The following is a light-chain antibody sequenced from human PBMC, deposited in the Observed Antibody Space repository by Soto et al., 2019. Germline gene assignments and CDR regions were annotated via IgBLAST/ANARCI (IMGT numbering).Light chain of an antibody. CDR3: QQYNDWPPT. V-gene: IGKV3-15*01. Sequence: ILLTQSPSTLSVSPGETATLSCRASENINTYLAWYQQKPGQAPKLLIYGAFTRATGIPARFSGSGSGTEFTLTISSLQSEDFELYYCQQYNDWPPTFGQGTKVDIK. CDR2: GAF. CDR1: ENINTY. J-gene: IGKJ1*01.